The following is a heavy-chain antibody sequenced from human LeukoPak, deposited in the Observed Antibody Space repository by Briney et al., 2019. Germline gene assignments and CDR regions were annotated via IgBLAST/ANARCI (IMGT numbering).Heavy chain of an antibody. D-gene: IGHD1-26*01. Sequence: PGGSLRLSCAASGYTFSSYWMSWVRQAPGKGLEWVANIKQDGSEKYYVDSVKGRFTVSRDNAKNSLYLQMNSLRAEDTAVYYCAREGGSDYHFDYWGQGTLVTVSS. J-gene: IGHJ4*02. CDR3: AREGGSDYHFDY. CDR1: GYTFSSYW. V-gene: IGHV3-7*01. CDR2: IKQDGSEK.